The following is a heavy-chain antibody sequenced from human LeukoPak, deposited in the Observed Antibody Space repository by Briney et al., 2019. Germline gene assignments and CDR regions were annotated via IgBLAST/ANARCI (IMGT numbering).Heavy chain of an antibody. CDR2: IYSGGST. CDR1: GFTVSSNY. Sequence: PGGSLRLSCAASGFTVSSNYMSWVRQAPGKGLEWVSVIYSGGSTYYAESVKGRFTIDRDNSKNPLYLQMNSLRAEDTAVYYCAREYCSCGSCYSTWFDPWGQGTLVTVSS. D-gene: IGHD2-15*01. J-gene: IGHJ5*02. V-gene: IGHV3-66*01. CDR3: AREYCSCGSCYSTWFDP.